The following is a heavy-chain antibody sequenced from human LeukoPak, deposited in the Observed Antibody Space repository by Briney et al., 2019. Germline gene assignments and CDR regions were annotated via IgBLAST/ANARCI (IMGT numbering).Heavy chain of an antibody. Sequence: GGSLRLSCAASGFTVSSNYMSWVRQAPGKGLEWVSVIYSGGSTYYADSVKGRFTISRDNSKNTLYLQMNSLRAEDTAVYYCAGRYCSDGSCYYYHGMDVWGQGTTVTVSS. CDR1: GFTVSSNY. V-gene: IGHV3-66*02. D-gene: IGHD2-15*01. J-gene: IGHJ6*02. CDR3: AGRYCSDGSCYYYHGMDV. CDR2: IYSGGST.